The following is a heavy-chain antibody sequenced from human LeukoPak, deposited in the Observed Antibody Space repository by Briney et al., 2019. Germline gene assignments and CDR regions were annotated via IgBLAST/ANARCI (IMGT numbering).Heavy chain of an antibody. J-gene: IGHJ4*02. CDR1: GGTFSSYA. D-gene: IGHD5-24*01. CDR3: ARIIVDGYSFDY. CDR2: ISAYNGNT. V-gene: IGHV1-18*01. Sequence: ASVKVSCKASGGTFSSYAINWVRQAPGQGLEWMGWISAYNGNTNYAQKLQGRVTMTTDTSTSTAYMELRSLRSDDTAVYYCARIIVDGYSFDYWGQGTLVTVSS.